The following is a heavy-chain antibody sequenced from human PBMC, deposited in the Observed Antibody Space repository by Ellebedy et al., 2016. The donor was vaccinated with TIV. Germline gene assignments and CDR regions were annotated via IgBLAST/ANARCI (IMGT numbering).Heavy chain of an antibody. J-gene: IGHJ6*02. Sequence: GGSLSLSXAASGFTVSSNYMSWVRQAPGKWLEWVSFIYSGGSTYYADTVKGRFTISRDNSKNTLYLQMNSLRAEDTAVYYCARDLLGYCSGGSCYLSYYYYGMDVWGQGTTVTVSS. CDR2: IYSGGST. CDR3: ARDLLGYCSGGSCYLSYYYYGMDV. V-gene: IGHV3-53*05. CDR1: GFTVSSNY. D-gene: IGHD2-15*01.